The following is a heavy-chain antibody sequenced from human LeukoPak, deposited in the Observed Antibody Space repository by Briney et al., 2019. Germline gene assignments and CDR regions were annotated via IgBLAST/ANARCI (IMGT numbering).Heavy chain of an antibody. CDR2: IYYSGST. Sequence: SETLSLTCTVSGGSITSSSYYWGWIRQPPGKGLECIGSIYYSGSTYYNPSLKSRVTISVDTSKNQFSLKLSSVTAADTAVYYCARPNVGVRGVPTWFDYWGQGTLVTVSS. CDR3: ARPNVGVRGVPTWFDY. J-gene: IGHJ4*02. V-gene: IGHV4-39*01. D-gene: IGHD3-10*01. CDR1: GGSITSSSYY.